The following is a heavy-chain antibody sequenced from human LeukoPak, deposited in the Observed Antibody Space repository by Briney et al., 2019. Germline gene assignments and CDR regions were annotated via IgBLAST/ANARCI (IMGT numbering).Heavy chain of an antibody. CDR2: ITQDGSEK. CDR3: ARVYSRALYN. J-gene: IGHJ4*02. V-gene: IGHV3-7*01. D-gene: IGHD2-15*01. CDR1: GFTFSTFW. Sequence: GGSLRLSCAASGFTFSTFWMTWVRQAPGKGLEWVADITQDGSEKYYVDSVKGRFTISRDNAKNSLYLQMNSLKVEDTAVYYCARVYSRALYNWGQGTLVTVSS.